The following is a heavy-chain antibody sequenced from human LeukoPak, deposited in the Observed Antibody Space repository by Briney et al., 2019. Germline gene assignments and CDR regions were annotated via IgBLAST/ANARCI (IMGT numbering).Heavy chain of an antibody. Sequence: SETLSLTCTVSSGSISSYYWSWIRQPPGKGLEWIGYIYYSGSTNYNPSLKSRVTISVDTSKNQFSLKLSSVTAADTAVYYCARAKGYYYDSSGYWYYFDYWGQGTLVTVSS. D-gene: IGHD3-22*01. CDR3: ARAKGYYYDSSGYWYYFDY. CDR1: SGSISSYY. CDR2: IYYSGST. J-gene: IGHJ4*02. V-gene: IGHV4-59*01.